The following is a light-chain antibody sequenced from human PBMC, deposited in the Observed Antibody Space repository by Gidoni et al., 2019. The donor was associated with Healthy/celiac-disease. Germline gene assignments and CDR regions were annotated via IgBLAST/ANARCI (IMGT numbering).Light chain of an antibody. V-gene: IGKV1-39*01. CDR1: QSISSY. CDR3: QQSYSTRWT. J-gene: IGKJ1*01. Sequence: ILMTPSPSSLSASVGDRVTITCRASQSISSYLNWYQQKPGKAPKLLIYAASSLQSGVPSRFSGSGSGTDFTLTISSLQPEDFATYYCQQSYSTRWTFGQGTKVEIK. CDR2: AAS.